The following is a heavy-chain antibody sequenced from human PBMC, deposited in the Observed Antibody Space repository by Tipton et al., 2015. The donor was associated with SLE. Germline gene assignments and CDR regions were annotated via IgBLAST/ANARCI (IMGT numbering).Heavy chain of an antibody. CDR2: IHYAGGT. V-gene: IGHV4-39*01. CDR1: GDSLSSNNYY. CDR3: ARVWGTGSRGVDY. Sequence: GLVKPSGTLSLTCAVSGDSLSSNNYYWGWIRQSPAQGLEWIGTIHYAGGTYYNPSLRSRLTINPDTSKNQFSLQLNSVTPEDAAVYYCARVWGTGSRGVDYWGQGTLVTVSS. J-gene: IGHJ4*02. D-gene: IGHD2-2*01.